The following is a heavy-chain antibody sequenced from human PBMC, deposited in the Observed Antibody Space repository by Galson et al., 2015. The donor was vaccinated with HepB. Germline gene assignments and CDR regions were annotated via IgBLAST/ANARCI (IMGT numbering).Heavy chain of an antibody. J-gene: IGHJ4*02. CDR3: AKQTSHPRSSWYGIDY. V-gene: IGHV3-9*01. D-gene: IGHD6-13*01. CDR1: GFTFDDYA. Sequence: SLRLSCAASGFTFDDYAMHWVRQAPGKGLEWVSGISWNSGSIGYADSVKGRFTISRDNAKNSLYLQMNSLRAEDTALYYCAKQTSHPRSSWYGIDYWGQGTLVTVSS. CDR2: ISWNSGSI.